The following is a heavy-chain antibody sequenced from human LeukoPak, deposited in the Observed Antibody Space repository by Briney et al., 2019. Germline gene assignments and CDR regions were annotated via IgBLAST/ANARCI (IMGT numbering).Heavy chain of an antibody. V-gene: IGHV3-74*01. CDR1: GFSLSGYR. J-gene: IGHJ5*02. CDR3: ARDPRNVGLAP. CDR2: NNGDGSTT. Sequence: GGSLRLSCVASGFSLSGYRMYWVRQAPGKGLMYISRNNGDGSTTNYADAVKGRFTMSRDNVKNTLYLQMNSLRVEDTAVYYCARDPRNVGLAPWGQGTLVTVSS. D-gene: IGHD2-15*01.